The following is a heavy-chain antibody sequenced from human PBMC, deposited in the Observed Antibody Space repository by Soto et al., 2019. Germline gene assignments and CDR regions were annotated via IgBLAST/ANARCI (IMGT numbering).Heavy chain of an antibody. CDR2: INSDGSTT. J-gene: IGHJ3*02. D-gene: IGHD6-19*01. V-gene: IGHV3-74*01. CDR3: ARGGGNSDWYSAFDI. Sequence: EVQLVESGGGLVQPGGSLRLSCAATGFTFSTYWVHWVRQAPGKGLVWVSRINSDGSTTNYADSVKGRFTISRDNAKNTLYLQMNSLRAEDTAVYYCARGGGNSDWYSAFDIWGQGTMGTVSS. CDR1: GFTFSTYW.